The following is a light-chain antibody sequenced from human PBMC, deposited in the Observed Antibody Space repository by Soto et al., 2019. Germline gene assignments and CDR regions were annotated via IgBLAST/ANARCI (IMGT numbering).Light chain of an antibody. J-gene: IGKJ1*01. Sequence: EIVLTQSPGTLSLSPGERATLSCRASQSISSNFLAWYQHKPGQAPRLLIYGASYRATGIPDRFSGSGSGTDFTLTISRLEPADFAVYFCQQYDTSPRWTFDQGTKVEIK. V-gene: IGKV3-20*01. CDR3: QQYDTSPRWT. CDR1: QSISSNF. CDR2: GAS.